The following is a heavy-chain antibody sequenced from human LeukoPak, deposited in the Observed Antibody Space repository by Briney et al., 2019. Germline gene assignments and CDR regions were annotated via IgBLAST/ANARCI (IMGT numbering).Heavy chain of an antibody. CDR1: GDSISSYN. V-gene: IGHV4-59*01. Sequence: SETLSLTCTASGDSISSYNWSWIRQPPGRGLEWIGYIYYSGISNYRSTNYNPSLKSRVTISVDTSKRQISLKLSSITAADTGVYYCARALYINGWFDYWGQGTLVTVSS. CDR3: ARALYINGWFDY. J-gene: IGHJ5*01. CDR2: IYYSGISNYRST. D-gene: IGHD6-19*01.